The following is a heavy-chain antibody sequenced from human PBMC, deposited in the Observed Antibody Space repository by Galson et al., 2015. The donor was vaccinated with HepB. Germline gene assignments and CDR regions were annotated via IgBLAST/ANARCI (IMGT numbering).Heavy chain of an antibody. CDR2: ISGSGGVT. V-gene: IGHV3-23*01. D-gene: IGHD3-22*01. CDR3: AKNSSDYFATDV. J-gene: IGHJ6*02. Sequence: SLRLSCAGSGFSFSSHAMSWVRQAPGKGLEWVSAISGSGGVTYYADSVKGRFSISRDNSKNTLYVQMNGLRAEDTGVYYCAKNSSDYFATDVWGQGTTVTVSS. CDR1: GFSFSSHA.